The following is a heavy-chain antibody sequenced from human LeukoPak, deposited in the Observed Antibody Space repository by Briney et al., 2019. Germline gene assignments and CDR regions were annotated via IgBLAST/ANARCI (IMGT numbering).Heavy chain of an antibody. V-gene: IGHV4-39*07. D-gene: IGHD1-26*01. CDR2: IYYSGST. CDR1: GGSISSYY. Sequence: SETLSLTCTVSGGSISSYYWGWIRQPPGKGLEWIGSIYYSGSTYYNPSLKSRVTISVDTSKNQFSLKLSSVTAADTAVYYCARDPWELRNFDYWGQGTLVTVSS. J-gene: IGHJ4*02. CDR3: ARDPWELRNFDY.